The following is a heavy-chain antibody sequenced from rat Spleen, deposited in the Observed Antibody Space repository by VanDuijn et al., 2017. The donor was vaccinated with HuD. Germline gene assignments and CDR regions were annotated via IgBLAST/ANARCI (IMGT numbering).Heavy chain of an antibody. CDR1: GFTFNDYY. D-gene: IGHD1-2*01. CDR3: ARLGITLGAGHWFAY. Sequence: EVQLVESGGGLVQPGRSLKLSCAASGFTFNDYYMAWVRQAPKKGLEWVASITYEGSSTYYGDSVKGRFTISRDNAKNTQYLQMDSLRSEDTATYYCARLGITLGAGHWFAYWGQGTLVTVSS. V-gene: IGHV5-22*01. CDR2: ITYEGSST. J-gene: IGHJ3*01.